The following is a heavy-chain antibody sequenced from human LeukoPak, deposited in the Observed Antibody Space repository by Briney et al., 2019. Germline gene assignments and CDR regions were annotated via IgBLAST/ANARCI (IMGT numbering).Heavy chain of an antibody. Sequence: ASVKVSCKASGYTFTSYGISWVRQAPGQGLEWMGWISAYNGNTNYAQRLQGRVTMTTDTSTSTAYMELRSLRSDDTAVYYCARLPDSGSPLVDWGQGTLVTVSS. CDR2: ISAYNGNT. V-gene: IGHV1-18*01. J-gene: IGHJ4*02. CDR1: GYTFTSYG. D-gene: IGHD1-26*01. CDR3: ARLPDSGSPLVD.